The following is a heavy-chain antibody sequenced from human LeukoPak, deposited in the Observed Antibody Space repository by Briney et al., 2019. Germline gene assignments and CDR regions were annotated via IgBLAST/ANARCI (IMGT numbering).Heavy chain of an antibody. V-gene: IGHV1-18*01. D-gene: IGHD2-2*01. CDR1: GYTFTSYG. CDR2: ISAYNGNT. Sequence: GASVKVSCKASGYTFTSYGISWVRQAPGQGLEWMGWISAYNGNTNYAQKLQGRVTMTTDTSTSTAYMELRSLRSDDTAVYYCARGDIVVVPAALFDYWGQGTLVTVSS. J-gene: IGHJ4*02. CDR3: ARGDIVVVPAALFDY.